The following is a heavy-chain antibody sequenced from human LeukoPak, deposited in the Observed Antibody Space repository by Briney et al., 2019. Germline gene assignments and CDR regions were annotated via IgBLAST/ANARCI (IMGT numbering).Heavy chain of an antibody. CDR1: GFTFSSYW. J-gene: IGHJ4*02. D-gene: IGHD3-22*01. V-gene: IGHV3-7*05. CDR3: ARDYYYESSGSVY. Sequence: GDSLRLSCAASGFTFSSYWMSWVRQAQGKGLEWVANIKQDGSEKYYVDSVKGRFTISRDNAKNSLYLQMNSLRAEDTAVYYCARDYYYESSGSVYWGQGTQVTVSS. CDR2: IKQDGSEK.